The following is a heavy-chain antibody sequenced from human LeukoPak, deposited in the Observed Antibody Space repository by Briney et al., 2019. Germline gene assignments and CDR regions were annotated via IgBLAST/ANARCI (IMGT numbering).Heavy chain of an antibody. J-gene: IGHJ4*02. Sequence: ASVKVSCTASGYTFTSYYIHLVRQAPGQGLEWMGIINPSGGSTSYAQKFRDRLTMTRDTSTSTFYMELSSLRSEDTAVHYCAREPPPSYSGGREYYFDYWGQGTLVTVSS. CDR3: AREPPPSYSGGREYYFDY. V-gene: IGHV1-46*01. D-gene: IGHD1-26*01. CDR2: INPSGGST. CDR1: GYTFTSYY.